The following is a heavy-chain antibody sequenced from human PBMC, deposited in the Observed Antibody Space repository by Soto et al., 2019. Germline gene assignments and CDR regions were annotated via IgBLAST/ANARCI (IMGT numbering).Heavy chain of an antibody. D-gene: IGHD2-15*01. CDR2: IGTSGSYT. CDR3: ARVVGGRCFRIWFDP. CDR1: GFTFSDYD. Sequence: QVQLVESGGGLVKPGGSLRLSCAASGFTFSDYDISWIRQAPGKGLEWVSYIGTSGSYTNYADSVKGRFTISRDNAKNSLYLQMSSLRGEDTAVYYCARVVGGRCFRIWFDPWGQGTLVTVSS. J-gene: IGHJ5*02. V-gene: IGHV3-11*05.